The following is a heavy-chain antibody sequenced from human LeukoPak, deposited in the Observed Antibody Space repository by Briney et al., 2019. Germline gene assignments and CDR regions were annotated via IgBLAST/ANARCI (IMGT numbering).Heavy chain of an antibody. CDR2: ISYDGNDK. J-gene: IGHJ6*03. V-gene: IGHV3-30*04. CDR3: AVLTTLHIAVRPGDNYMDV. Sequence: PGGSLRLSRAASGFTFSSYAMYWVRQSPGKGLEWVTLISYDGNDKYYADSVKGRFSISRDSSKNMVFLQMNSLRPEDTAVYYCAVLTTLHIAVRPGDNYMDVWGKGTTVTVSS. CDR1: GFTFSSYA. D-gene: IGHD1-14*01.